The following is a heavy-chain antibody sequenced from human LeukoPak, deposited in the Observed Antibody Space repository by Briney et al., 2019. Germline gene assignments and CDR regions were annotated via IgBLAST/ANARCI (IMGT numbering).Heavy chain of an antibody. Sequence: PSQTLSLTCTVSGGSISSGGYYWSWIRQHPGKGLEWIGYIYYSGSTYYNPSLKSRVTISVDTSKNQFSLKLSSVTAADTAVYYCARGGVPAAIFDYWGQGTLVTVS. V-gene: IGHV4-31*03. CDR2: IYYSGST. CDR1: GGSISSGGYY. D-gene: IGHD2-2*01. J-gene: IGHJ4*02. CDR3: ARGGVPAAIFDY.